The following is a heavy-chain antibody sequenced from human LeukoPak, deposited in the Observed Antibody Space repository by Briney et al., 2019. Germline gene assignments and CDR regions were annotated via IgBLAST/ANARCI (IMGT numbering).Heavy chain of an antibody. Sequence: SETLSLTCTVSGGSISSYYWSWIRQPAGKGLEWIGEINHSGSTNYNPSLKSRVTISVDTSKNQFSLKLSSVTAADTAVYYCARSLHPYYYDSSGYFWNYWGQGTLVTVSS. CDR1: GGSISSYY. J-gene: IGHJ4*02. D-gene: IGHD3-22*01. CDR2: INHSGST. CDR3: ARSLHPYYYDSSGYFWNY. V-gene: IGHV4-34*01.